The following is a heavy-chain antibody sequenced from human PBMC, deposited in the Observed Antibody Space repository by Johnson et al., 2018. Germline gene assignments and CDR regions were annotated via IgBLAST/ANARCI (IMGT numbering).Heavy chain of an antibody. Sequence: QVQLVQSGAEVKKPGSSVKVSCKASGGTFSSYAISWVRQAPGQGLEWMGGILPIFGTANYAQKFQGRVTITADESTSTAYMGLGSLRSEDTAVYYCARDLVGATAQWAFDIWGQGTMVTVSS. CDR3: ARDLVGATAQWAFDI. D-gene: IGHD1-26*01. CDR2: ILPIFGTA. CDR1: GGTFSSYA. V-gene: IGHV1-69*01. J-gene: IGHJ3*02.